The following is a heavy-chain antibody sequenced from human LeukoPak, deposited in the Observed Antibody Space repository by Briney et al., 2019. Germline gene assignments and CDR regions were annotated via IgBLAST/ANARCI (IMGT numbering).Heavy chain of an antibody. CDR1: GYTFTGSY. J-gene: IGHJ4*02. CDR2: TNPSTGGT. Sequence: GASVKVSRKTSGYTFTGSYLHWVRQVPGQGLEWMGRTNPSTGGTKSAQQFESRVTMTRDTSNTTGYLELRSLRLDDTATYYCARGGAFCSITTCHEFDHWGQGTLVIVSS. CDR3: ARGGAFCSITTCHEFDH. D-gene: IGHD2-2*01. V-gene: IGHV1-2*06.